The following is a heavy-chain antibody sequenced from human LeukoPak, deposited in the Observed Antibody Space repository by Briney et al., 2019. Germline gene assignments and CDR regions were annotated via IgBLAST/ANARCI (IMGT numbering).Heavy chain of an antibody. CDR1: GFTFGDYA. CDR2: IRSEAFGGTT. V-gene: IGHV3-49*04. CDR3: SRGGFDVLRYIDGHYYDYGMDV. D-gene: IGHD3-9*01. J-gene: IGHJ6*02. Sequence: GRSLRLSCTASGFTFGDYAMTWVRQAPGKGLDWVGFIRSEAFGGTTDYAASVKGRFSISRDDSKSIAYLQMNSLKTEDTAVYYCSRGGFDVLRYIDGHYYDYGMDVWGQGTTVTVSS.